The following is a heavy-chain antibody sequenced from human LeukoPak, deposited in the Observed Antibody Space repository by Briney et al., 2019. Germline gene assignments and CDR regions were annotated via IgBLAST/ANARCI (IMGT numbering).Heavy chain of an antibody. CDR1: GGSFSGYY. CDR3: ARTPEYYDSSGYAFDI. CDR2: INHSGST. V-gene: IGHV4-34*01. D-gene: IGHD3-22*01. Sequence: SETLSLTCAVYGGSFSGYYWSWLRQPPGKGLEWIGEINHSGSTNYNPSLKSRVTISVDTSKNQFSLKLSSVTAADTAVYYCARTPEYYDSSGYAFDIWGQGTMVTVSS. J-gene: IGHJ3*02.